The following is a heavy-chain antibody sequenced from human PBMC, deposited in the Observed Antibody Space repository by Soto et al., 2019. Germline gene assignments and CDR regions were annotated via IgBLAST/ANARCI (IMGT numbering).Heavy chain of an antibody. CDR2: ISSSGSTI. Sequence: EVQLVESGGGLVQPGGSLRLSCAASGFTFSSYEMNWVRQAPGKGLEWDSYISSSGSTIYYADSVKGRFTISRDNAKNSLYLQMNSLRAEDTAVYYCARDEYYSSQFFDYWGQGTLVTVSS. CDR3: ARDEYYSSQFFDY. CDR1: GFTFSSYE. V-gene: IGHV3-48*03. J-gene: IGHJ4*02. D-gene: IGHD6-13*01.